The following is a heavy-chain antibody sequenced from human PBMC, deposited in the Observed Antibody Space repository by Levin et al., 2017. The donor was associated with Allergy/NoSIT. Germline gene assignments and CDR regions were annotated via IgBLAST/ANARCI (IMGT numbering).Heavy chain of an antibody. D-gene: IGHD3-22*01. CDR1: GGSISSGGYY. CDR3: ASQKYYYDSSGYRETKPFDY. CDR2: IYYSGST. Sequence: SQTLSLTCTVSGGSISSGGYYWSWIRQHPGKGLEWIGYIYYSGSTYYNPSLKSRVTISVDTSKNQFSLKLSSVTAADTAVYYCASQKYYYDSSGYRETKPFDYWGQGTLVTVSS. V-gene: IGHV4-31*03. J-gene: IGHJ4*02.